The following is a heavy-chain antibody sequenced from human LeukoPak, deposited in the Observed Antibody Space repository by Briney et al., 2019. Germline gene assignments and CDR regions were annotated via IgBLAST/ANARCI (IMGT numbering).Heavy chain of an antibody. CDR2: IVSSSHVT. CDR3: AREDDDWGPNTFDL. Sequence: PGGSLRLSCAASGLTFSDYSMNWVRQAPGKGPEWLSYIVSSSHVTHYADSVMGRFTISRDNAKSSLYLQVDSLRTDDTAVYYCAREDDDWGPNTFDLWGPGTKVTVS. V-gene: IGHV3-48*01. CDR1: GLTFSDYS. D-gene: IGHD7-27*01. J-gene: IGHJ3*01.